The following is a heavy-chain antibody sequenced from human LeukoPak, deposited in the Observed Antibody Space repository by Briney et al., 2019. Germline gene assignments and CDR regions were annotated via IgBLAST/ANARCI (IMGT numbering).Heavy chain of an antibody. Sequence: GGSLRLSCAASGFTFSSYAMTWLRQAPGKGLERVSSISGNGGTTYFADSVKGRFSISRDNSKNTLHLQMNSLRAEDTAVYYCANSRHYDSTGYNPPLYYFDYWGQGTLVTVSS. CDR1: GFTFSSYA. CDR3: ANSRHYDSTGYNPPLYYFDY. CDR2: ISGNGGTT. V-gene: IGHV3-23*01. J-gene: IGHJ4*02. D-gene: IGHD3-22*01.